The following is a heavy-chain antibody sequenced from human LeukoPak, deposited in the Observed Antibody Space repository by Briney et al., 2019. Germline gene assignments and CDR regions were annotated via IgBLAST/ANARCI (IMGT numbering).Heavy chain of an antibody. CDR1: GGSFSGYY. D-gene: IGHD3-10*01. V-gene: IGHV4-34*01. J-gene: IGHJ4*02. Sequence: SETLSLTCAVYGGSFSGYYWSWIRQPPGKGLEWIGEINHSGSTNYNPSLKSRVTISVDTSKNQFSLKLSSVSAADTAVYYCARLVGGSGSYYIFDYWGQGTLVTVSS. CDR2: INHSGST. CDR3: ARLVGGSGSYYIFDY.